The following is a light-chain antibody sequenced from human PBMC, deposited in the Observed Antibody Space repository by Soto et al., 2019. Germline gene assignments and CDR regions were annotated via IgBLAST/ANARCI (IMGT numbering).Light chain of an antibody. V-gene: IGLV2-8*01. CDR3: TSYVGNDIWV. CDR2: EVT. Sequence: QSVLTLHPSASGSPGQSVTISCTGTSSDVGAYKYVSWYQQYPGKAPKLMIYEVTKRPSGVPDRFSGSKSGNTASLTVSGLQAEDDADYYCTSYVGNDIWVFGAGTKLTVL. J-gene: IGLJ3*02. CDR1: SSDVGAYKY.